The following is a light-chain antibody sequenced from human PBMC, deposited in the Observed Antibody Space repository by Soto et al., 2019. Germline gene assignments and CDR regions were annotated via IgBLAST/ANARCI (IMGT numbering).Light chain of an antibody. CDR1: QGISHY. CDR2: AAS. J-gene: IGKJ1*01. Sequence: DIPMTQSPSSLSSSVGDRVTITCRASQGISHYLAWYQQKPGKVPKLLISAASRLQSGVPSRFSGSGSGTDFTLTISSLQPEDVATYYCQKYDNAARTFGQGTKVEIK. CDR3: QKYDNAART. V-gene: IGKV1-27*01.